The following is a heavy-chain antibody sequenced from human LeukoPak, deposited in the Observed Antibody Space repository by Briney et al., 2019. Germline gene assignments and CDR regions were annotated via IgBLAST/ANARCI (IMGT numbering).Heavy chain of an antibody. J-gene: IGHJ5*02. D-gene: IGHD2-21*01. CDR1: GGSFSGYY. CDR2: INHSGST. CDR3: ARRLRRWFGP. V-gene: IGHV4-34*01. Sequence: PSETLSLNCAVYGGSFSGYYWSWIRQPPGKGLEWIGEINHSGSTNYNPSLKSRVTISVDTSKNQFSLKLSSVTAADTAVYYCARRLRRWFGPWGQGTLVTVSS.